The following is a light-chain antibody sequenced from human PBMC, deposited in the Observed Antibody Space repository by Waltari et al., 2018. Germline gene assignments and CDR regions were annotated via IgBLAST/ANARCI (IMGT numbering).Light chain of an antibody. J-gene: IGLJ3*02. CDR3: CSFASTSTLNWV. Sequence: QSAPTQPASVSGSPGQSVTISCTETSDDVGNYNLVSWYQQHPGKVPQLMIYEGTKRPSGVSNRFSGSKSGNTASLTISGLQAEDEADYYCCSFASTSTLNWVFGGGTKLTVL. CDR2: EGT. V-gene: IGLV2-23*01. CDR1: SDDVGNYNL.